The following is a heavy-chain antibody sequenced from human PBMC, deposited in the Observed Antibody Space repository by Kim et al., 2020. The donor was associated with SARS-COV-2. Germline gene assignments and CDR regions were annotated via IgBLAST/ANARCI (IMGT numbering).Heavy chain of an antibody. V-gene: IGHV3-7*03. D-gene: IGHD3-22*01. CDR1: GFTFSSYW. CDR2: IKQDGSEK. Sequence: GGSLRLSCAASGFTFSSYWMSWVRQAPGKGLEWVANIKQDGSEKYYVDSVKGRFTITRDNAKNSLYLQMNSLRAEDTAVYYCARGRCYYVSSGYYSHWGQGTLVTVSS. J-gene: IGHJ4*02. CDR3: ARGRCYYVSSGYYSH.